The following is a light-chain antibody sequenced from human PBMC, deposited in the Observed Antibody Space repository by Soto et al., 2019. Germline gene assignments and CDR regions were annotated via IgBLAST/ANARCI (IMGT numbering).Light chain of an antibody. CDR1: QSVGSH. CDR3: QQRSTWPPEFT. J-gene: IGKJ3*01. V-gene: IGKV3-11*01. Sequence: EIVLTQSPATLSLSPGERATLSCRASQSVGSHLTWYQQKPGQPPRLLIYDTFNRATGIPDRFSGRGSGTDFTLTIRSLDPEDFAVYYCQQRSTWPPEFTFGPGTKVDIK. CDR2: DTF.